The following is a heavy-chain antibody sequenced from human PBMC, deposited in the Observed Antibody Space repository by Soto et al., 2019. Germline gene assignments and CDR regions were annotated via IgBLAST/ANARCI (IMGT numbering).Heavy chain of an antibody. V-gene: IGHV3-7*05. CDR2: IKQDGSEK. CDR1: GFTFSSYW. D-gene: IGHD3-3*01. Sequence: EVQLVESGGGLVQPGGSLRLSCAASGFTFSSYWMSWVRQAPGKGLEWVANIKQDGSEKYYVDSVKGRFTISRDNAKNSLYLQMNSLSAEDTAVYYCARESLHYDFWSGYYTRGSWFDPWGQGTLVTVSS. J-gene: IGHJ5*02. CDR3: ARESLHYDFWSGYYTRGSWFDP.